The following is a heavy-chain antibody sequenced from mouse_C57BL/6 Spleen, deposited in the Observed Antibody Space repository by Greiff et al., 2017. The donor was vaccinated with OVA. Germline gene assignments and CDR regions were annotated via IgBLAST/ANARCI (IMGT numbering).Heavy chain of an antibody. Sequence: VKLMESGPELVKPGASVKISCKASGYAFSSSWMNWVKQRPGKGLEWIGRIYPGDGDTNYNGKFKGKATLTADKSSSTAYMQLSSLTSEDSAVYFCARRLNYDYAWFAYWGQGTLVTVSA. CDR3: ARRLNYDYAWFAY. CDR1: GYAFSSSW. V-gene: IGHV1-82*01. D-gene: IGHD2-4*01. CDR2: IYPGDGDT. J-gene: IGHJ3*01.